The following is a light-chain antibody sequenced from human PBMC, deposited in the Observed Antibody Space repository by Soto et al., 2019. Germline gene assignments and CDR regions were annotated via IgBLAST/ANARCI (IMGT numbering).Light chain of an antibody. CDR3: QQYNDWPPIT. J-gene: IGKJ5*01. Sequence: EILMTQSPATLSVSPGERATLSCRASQSVSNNLAWYQQKPGQAPRLIMYYASTRATGIPARFSGSGSGTEFTLTISGLQSEDFALYYCQQYNDWPPITFGQGTRLEMK. CDR1: QSVSNN. V-gene: IGKV3-15*01. CDR2: YAS.